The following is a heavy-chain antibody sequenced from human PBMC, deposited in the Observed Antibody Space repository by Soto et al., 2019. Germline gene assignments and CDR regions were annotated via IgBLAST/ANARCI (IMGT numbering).Heavy chain of an antibody. CDR3: AREARDCSGGSCYRYFDY. Sequence: QVQLVQSGAEVKKPGSSVKVSCKASGGTFSSYTISWVRQAPGQGLGWMGRIIPILGIANYAQKFQGRVTITADKSTSTAYMELSSLRSEDTAVYYCAREARDCSGGSCYRYFDYWGQGTLVTVSS. J-gene: IGHJ4*02. CDR2: IIPILGIA. V-gene: IGHV1-69*08. CDR1: GGTFSSYT. D-gene: IGHD2-15*01.